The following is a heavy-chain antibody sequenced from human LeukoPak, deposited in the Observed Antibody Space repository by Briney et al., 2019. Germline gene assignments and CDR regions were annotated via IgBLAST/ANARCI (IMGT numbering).Heavy chain of an antibody. Sequence: SQTLSLTCAVSGGSFSGYYWSWIRQPPGNGLDWLGEISHSGSTNYSPSLKSRVTISVDTSKNQFSLNLSSVTAADTAVYYCARALVRATMVWYFDLWGRGTLVTVSS. CDR2: ISHSGST. CDR1: GGSFSGYY. D-gene: IGHD5-12*01. CDR3: ARALVRATMVWYFDL. J-gene: IGHJ2*01. V-gene: IGHV4-34*01.